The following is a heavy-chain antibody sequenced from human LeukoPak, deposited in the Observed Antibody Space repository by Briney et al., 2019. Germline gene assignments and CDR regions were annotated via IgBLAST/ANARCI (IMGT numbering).Heavy chain of an antibody. CDR2: IDSSGGFM. J-gene: IGHJ4*02. CDR1: GFTFNTYS. V-gene: IGHV3-21*06. D-gene: IGHD2-8*01. CDR3: LRCDGHDY. Sequence: PGGSLRLSCEASGFTFNTYSMNWARQAPGKGLEWVSSIDSSGGFMFYADSVKGRFIISRDNAKDTLYLQMNSLRVEDTAVYYFLRCDGHDYCGQGALLTVAS.